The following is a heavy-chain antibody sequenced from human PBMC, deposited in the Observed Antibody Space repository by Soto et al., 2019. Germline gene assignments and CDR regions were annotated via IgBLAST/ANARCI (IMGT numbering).Heavy chain of an antibody. CDR3: AREITMVRGAFNWFDP. CDR2: INHSGST. D-gene: IGHD3-10*01. Sequence: QVQLQQWGAGLLKPSETLSLTCAVYGGSFSGYYWSWIRQPPGKGLEWIGEINHSGSTNYNPSLKSRVTISVDTSTNQFSLKLSSVTAADTAVYYCAREITMVRGAFNWFDPWGQGTLVTVSS. J-gene: IGHJ5*02. V-gene: IGHV4-34*01. CDR1: GGSFSGYY.